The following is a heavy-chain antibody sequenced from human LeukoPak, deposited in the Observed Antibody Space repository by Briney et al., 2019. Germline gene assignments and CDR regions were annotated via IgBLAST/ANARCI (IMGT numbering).Heavy chain of an antibody. D-gene: IGHD1-1*01. CDR1: GMALSITS. J-gene: IGHJ4*02. CDR2: IDKSSDPI. V-gene: IGHV3-48*04. Sequence: GGSLRLSCAASGMALSITSMNWVRQAPGKGLEWISYIDKSSDPIYYADSVKGRFTISRDIARNSLFLQMNSLRAEDTAVYFCADNLSRWGQGTLVTVSS. CDR3: ADNLSR.